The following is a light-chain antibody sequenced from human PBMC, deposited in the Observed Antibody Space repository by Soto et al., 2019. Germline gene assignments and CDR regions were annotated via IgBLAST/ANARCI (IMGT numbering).Light chain of an antibody. J-gene: IGKJ4*01. CDR1: QSISSY. V-gene: IGKV1-39*01. CDR2: ATA. CDR3: QQSDSKPLT. Sequence: DIQMTQSPSSLSASVGDRVTITCRAVQSISSYLNWYQQKTGKARKLLIFATASLQSVAPSRFSGGGSGTDFTLTISGLQSDDSATYYCQQSDSKPLTFGGGTRVEIK.